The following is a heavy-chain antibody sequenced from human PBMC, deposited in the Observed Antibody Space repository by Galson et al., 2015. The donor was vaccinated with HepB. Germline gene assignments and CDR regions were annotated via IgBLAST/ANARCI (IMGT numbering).Heavy chain of an antibody. CDR1: GFTFSSYG. V-gene: IGHV3-30*18. D-gene: IGHD5-18*01. CDR2: ISYDGSNK. CDR3: AKDLIGGYSYGLGRSYFDY. Sequence: SLRLSCAASGFTFSSYGMHWVRQAPGKGLEWVAVISYDGSNKYYADSVKGRFTISRDNSKNTLYLQMNSLRAEDTAVYYCAKDLIGGYSYGLGRSYFDYWGQGTLVTVSS. J-gene: IGHJ4*02.